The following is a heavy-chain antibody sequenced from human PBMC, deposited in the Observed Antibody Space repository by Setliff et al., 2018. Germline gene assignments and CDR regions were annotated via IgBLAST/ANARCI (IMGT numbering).Heavy chain of an antibody. Sequence: GESLRLSCAASGFTFNNFWMGWVRQAPGKGLEGVANIKQDGNEKYYVDSVKGRFTISRDNAKNLLFLQMNGLRADDTAIYYCAHGHYGLWGQGTPVTVSS. V-gene: IGHV3-7*01. CDR2: IKQDGNEK. D-gene: IGHD3-10*01. J-gene: IGHJ4*02. CDR3: AHGHYGL. CDR1: GFTFNNFW.